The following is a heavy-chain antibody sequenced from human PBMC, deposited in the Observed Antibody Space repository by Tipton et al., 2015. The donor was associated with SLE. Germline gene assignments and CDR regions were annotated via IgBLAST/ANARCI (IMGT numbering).Heavy chain of an antibody. CDR2: INHSGST. CDR3: ARHIEAGSLAWYSALDS. J-gene: IGHJ4*02. CDR1: GGSFSGYY. Sequence: TLSLTCAVYGGSFSGYYWSWIRQPPGKGLEWIGEINHSGSTNYNPSLKSRVTISVDTSKNQFSLKLSSVTAADTAVYFCARHIEAGSLAWYSALDSWGQGTLVTVSS. D-gene: IGHD2-21*02. V-gene: IGHV4-34*01.